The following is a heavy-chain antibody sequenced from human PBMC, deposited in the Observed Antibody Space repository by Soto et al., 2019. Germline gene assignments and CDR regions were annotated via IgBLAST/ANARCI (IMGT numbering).Heavy chain of an antibody. J-gene: IGHJ3*02. CDR2: IYFSGST. V-gene: IGHV4-39*02. CDR3: ARDFYGSGSYSLAFDI. Sequence: SETLSLTCTVSGDSISSSTYYWGWIRQPPGKGLEWIGSIYFSGSTYYNPSLTSRVTISVDTSKSQFSLKLNSVTAADTAVNYCARDFYGSGSYSLAFDIWGQGTMVTVSS. D-gene: IGHD3-10*01. CDR1: GDSISSSTYY.